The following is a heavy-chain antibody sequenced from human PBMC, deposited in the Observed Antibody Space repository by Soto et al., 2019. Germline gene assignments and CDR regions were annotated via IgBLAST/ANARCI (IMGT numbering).Heavy chain of an antibody. V-gene: IGHV4-59*01. CDR1: GASISSYY. CDR3: ARAIDYGDYVWWFDP. CDR2: IYYSGST. J-gene: IGHJ5*02. D-gene: IGHD4-17*01. Sequence: SDTLSLTCTISGASISSYYWSWIRPPPGKGLEWIGYIYYSGSTNYNPSLKSRVTISVDTSKNQFSLKLSSVTAADTAVYYCARAIDYGDYVWWFDPWGQGTLVTVSS.